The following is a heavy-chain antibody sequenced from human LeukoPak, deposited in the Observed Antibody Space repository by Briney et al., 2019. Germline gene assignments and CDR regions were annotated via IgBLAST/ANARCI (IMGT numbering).Heavy chain of an antibody. CDR1: GGSISSSSYY. J-gene: IGHJ4*02. V-gene: IGHV4-39*07. D-gene: IGHD1-1*01. CDR3: AKDNSATDTTPFDY. Sequence: SETLSLTCTVSGGSISSSSYYWGWIRQPPGKGLEWIGSIYYSGSTYYNPSLKSRVTISVDTSKNQFSLKLRSVTAADTAVYYCAKDNSATDTTPFDYWGQGTLVTVSS. CDR2: IYYSGST.